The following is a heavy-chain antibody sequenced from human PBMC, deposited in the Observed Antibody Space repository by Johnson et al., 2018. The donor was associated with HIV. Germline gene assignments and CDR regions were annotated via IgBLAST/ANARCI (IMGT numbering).Heavy chain of an antibody. V-gene: IGHV3-7*01. CDR1: GFTFYDYG. Sequence: VQLVESGGGVVRPGGSLRLSCAASGFTFYDYGMSWVRQAPGKGLEWVANIKQDGSEKYYVDSVKGRFTISRDNAKNSLYLQMNSLRAEDTAVYYCARVQDRVAGNSYGAFDIWGQGTMVTVSS. D-gene: IGHD6-19*01. CDR2: IKQDGSEK. J-gene: IGHJ3*02. CDR3: ARVQDRVAGNSYGAFDI.